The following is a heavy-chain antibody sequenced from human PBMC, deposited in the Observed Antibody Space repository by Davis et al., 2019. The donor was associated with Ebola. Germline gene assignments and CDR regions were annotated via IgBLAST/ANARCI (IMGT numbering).Heavy chain of an antibody. D-gene: IGHD3-3*01. CDR2: IYHSGST. Sequence: SETLSLTFPAYGGPFSGYYWSWIRQPPGKGLEWIGEIYHSGSTNYNPSLKSRVTISVDKSTNQSSLQLSSVTAADTAVYYCACKYYDFWSGSYYYYGMDVWGQGTTVTVSS. CDR3: ACKYYDFWSGSYYYYGMDV. V-gene: IGHV4-34*01. J-gene: IGHJ6*02. CDR1: GGPFSGYY.